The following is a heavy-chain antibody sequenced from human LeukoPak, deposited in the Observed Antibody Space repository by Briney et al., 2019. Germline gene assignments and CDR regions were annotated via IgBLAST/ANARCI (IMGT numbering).Heavy chain of an antibody. J-gene: IGHJ4*02. CDR1: GFTFSDYY. Sequence: AGGSLRLSCAASGFTFSDYYMSWIRQAPGKGLEWVSYISSSGSTIYYADSVKGRFTISRDNAKNSLYLQMNSLRAEDTAVYYCARDMEDIVVVPAARPFDYWGQGTLVTVSS. V-gene: IGHV3-11*01. CDR3: ARDMEDIVVVPAARPFDY. CDR2: ISSSGSTI. D-gene: IGHD2-2*01.